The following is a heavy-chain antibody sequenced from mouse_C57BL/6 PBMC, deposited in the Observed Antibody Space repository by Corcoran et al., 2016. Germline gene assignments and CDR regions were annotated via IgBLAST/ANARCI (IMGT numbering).Heavy chain of an antibody. Sequence: QNQLVQSGTELKKPGETVKISCKASGYPFTTYGMSRVRQAPGKGLKWMAWINTYSGVPTYADDFKGRFAFSLETSASTAYLQINNLKNEDTATYFCARDSNWYFDVWGTGTTVTVSS. V-gene: IGHV9-3*01. J-gene: IGHJ1*03. CDR3: ARDSNWYFDV. D-gene: IGHD2-5*01. CDR1: GYPFTTYG. CDR2: INTYSGVP.